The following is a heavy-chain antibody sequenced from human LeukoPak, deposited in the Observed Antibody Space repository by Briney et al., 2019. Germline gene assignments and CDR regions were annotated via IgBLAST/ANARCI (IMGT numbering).Heavy chain of an antibody. CDR2: ISDSGGRT. J-gene: IGHJ4*02. CDR1: GFSFSGYA. CDR3: TKEGRSWFDY. Sequence: GGSLRLSCAASGFSFSGYAMSWVRQAPGKGLGWVPAISDSGGRTWYSDSVKGRFSISRDNSKNTLYLEMHSLRAEDTAIYYCTKEGRSWFDYWGQGTLVTVSS. D-gene: IGHD2-15*01. V-gene: IGHV3-23*01.